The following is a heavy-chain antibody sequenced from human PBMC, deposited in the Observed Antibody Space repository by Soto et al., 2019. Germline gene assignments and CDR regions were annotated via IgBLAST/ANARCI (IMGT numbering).Heavy chain of an antibody. J-gene: IGHJ3*02. CDR3: ARGGAGRRSGRMGAFDI. CDR1: GFTFRSYA. CDR2: LSGDGRST. V-gene: IGHV3-64*04. Sequence: GGSLRLSCSASGFTFRSYAIHWVRQAPGKGLEYVSALSGDGRSTYYADSVKGRFTVFRDNSKNTLYLQMNSLRAEDTAVYYCARGGAGRRSGRMGAFDIWGQGTMVTVSS. D-gene: IGHD6-19*01.